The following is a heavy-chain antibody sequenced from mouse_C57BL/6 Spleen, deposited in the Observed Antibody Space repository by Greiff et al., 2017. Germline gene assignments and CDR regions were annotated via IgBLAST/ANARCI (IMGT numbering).Heavy chain of an antibody. V-gene: IGHV1-76*01. CDR1: GYTFTDYY. CDR3: ARSGGCAY. D-gene: IGHD3-1*01. Sequence: VKLMESGAELVRPGASVKLSCKASGYTFTDYYINWVKQRPGQGLEWIARIYPGSGNTYYNEKFKGKATLTAEQSSSTAYMQLSSLTSEDSAVYFCARSGGCAYWGQGTLVTVSA. CDR2: IYPGSGNT. J-gene: IGHJ3*01.